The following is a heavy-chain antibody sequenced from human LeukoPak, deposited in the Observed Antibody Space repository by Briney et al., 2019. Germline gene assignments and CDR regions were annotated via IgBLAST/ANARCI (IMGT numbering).Heavy chain of an antibody. Sequence: GGSLRLPCAASGFTFSSYSMNWVRQAPGKGLEWVSYISSSSSTIYYADSVKGRFTISRGNAKNSLYLQMNSLRAEDTAVYYCARESDIVATGFDYWGQGTLVTVSS. CDR2: ISSSSSTI. D-gene: IGHD5-12*01. V-gene: IGHV3-48*01. CDR3: ARESDIVATGFDY. J-gene: IGHJ4*02. CDR1: GFTFSSYS.